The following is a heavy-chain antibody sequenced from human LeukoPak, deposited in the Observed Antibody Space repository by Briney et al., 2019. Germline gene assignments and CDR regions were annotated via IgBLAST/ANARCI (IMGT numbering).Heavy chain of an antibody. V-gene: IGHV3-7*03. CDR2: IKQDGSEK. J-gene: IGHJ4*02. D-gene: IGHD6-13*01. CDR3: ARARGAAAALEVDY. CDR1: GFTFSSYW. Sequence: PGGSLRLSCAASGFTFSSYWMTWVRQAPGKGLEWVANIKQDGSEKYCVDSVKGRFTISRDNAKSSLYLQMNSLRAEDTAVYYCARARGAAAALEVDYWGEGTLVTLSS.